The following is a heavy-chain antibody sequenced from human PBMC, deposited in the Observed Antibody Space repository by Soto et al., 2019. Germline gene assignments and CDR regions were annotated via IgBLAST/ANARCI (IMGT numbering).Heavy chain of an antibody. Sequence: QVQLVESGEGVFQPGRSRRLSFEPPEFTSSSLAMNWFGRPPGRGLAGVAVISYNGSNKYYPDSVKGRFTISRDNSKNTLYLQMNSLRAEDTAVYYCAKMRRGGNWNDRTDWFDPWGQGTLVTVSS. V-gene: IGHV3-30*18. CDR1: EFTSSSLA. CDR2: ISYNGSNK. D-gene: IGHD1-20*01. J-gene: IGHJ5*02. CDR3: AKMRRGGNWNDRTDWFDP.